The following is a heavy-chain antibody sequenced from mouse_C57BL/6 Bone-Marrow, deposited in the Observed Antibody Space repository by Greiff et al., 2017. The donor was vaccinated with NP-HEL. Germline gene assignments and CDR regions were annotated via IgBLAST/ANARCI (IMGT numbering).Heavy chain of an antibody. CDR3: ARGGCYYAMDY. Sequence: VQLQQSGAELVKPGASVKLSCKASGYTFTSYWMHWVKQRPGQGLEWIGMIHPNSGSTNYNEKFKSKATLTVDKSSSTAYMQLSSLTSEDSAVYYCARGGCYYAMDYWGQGTSVTVSS. V-gene: IGHV1-64*01. J-gene: IGHJ4*01. D-gene: IGHD3-3*01. CDR2: IHPNSGST. CDR1: GYTFTSYW.